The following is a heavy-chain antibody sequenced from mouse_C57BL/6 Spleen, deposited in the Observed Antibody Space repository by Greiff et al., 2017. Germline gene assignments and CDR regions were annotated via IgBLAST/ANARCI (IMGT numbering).Heavy chain of an antibody. D-gene: IGHD1-1*01. V-gene: IGHV1-80*01. CDR3: ARSGTTVLFDY. CDR2: IYPGDGDT. J-gene: IGHJ2*01. CDR1: GYAFSSYW. Sequence: LLLQQSGAELVKPGASVKISCKASGYAFSSYWMNWVKQRPGKGLEWIGQIYPGDGDTNYNGKFKGKATLTADKSSSTAYMQLSSLTSEDSAVYFCARSGTTVLFDYWGQGTTLTVSS.